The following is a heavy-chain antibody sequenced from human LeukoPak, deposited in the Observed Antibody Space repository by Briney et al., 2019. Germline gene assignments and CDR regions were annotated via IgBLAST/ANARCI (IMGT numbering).Heavy chain of an antibody. CDR3: AKAGCSSTSCYDFDY. V-gene: IGHV3-23*01. CDR2: ISGSGGST. Sequence: PGGSLRLSCAASGFTFSSHAMSWVRQAPGKGLEWVSAISGSGGSTYYADSVKGRFTISSDNSKSTLYLQMNSLRAEDTAVYYCAKAGCSSTSCYDFDYWGQGTLVTVSS. D-gene: IGHD2-2*01. CDR1: GFTFSSHA. J-gene: IGHJ4*02.